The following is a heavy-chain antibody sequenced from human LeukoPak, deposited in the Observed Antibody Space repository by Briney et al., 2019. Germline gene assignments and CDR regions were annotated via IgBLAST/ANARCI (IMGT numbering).Heavy chain of an antibody. Sequence: GGSLRLSCAASGFIFSDYYMSWVRQAPGKGLEWVSYISSSGSTMYYTDSVKGRFTISRDNAKDSLYLQMNSLRAEDTALYYCAKDRDILTGYLFDYWGQGTLVTVSS. CDR2: ISSSGSTM. D-gene: IGHD3-9*01. J-gene: IGHJ4*02. CDR1: GFIFSDYY. V-gene: IGHV3-11*01. CDR3: AKDRDILTGYLFDY.